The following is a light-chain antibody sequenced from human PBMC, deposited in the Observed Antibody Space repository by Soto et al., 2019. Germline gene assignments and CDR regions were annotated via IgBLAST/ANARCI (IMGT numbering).Light chain of an antibody. Sequence: IVVTQSPASLTVSLGERATINCKSSQTVFTGSNNKNYLAWYQQKPGQAPKLLMYWATARESGVPDRFRGSGFGTDFTLTITSVQAEDVAVYYCHQYFTLPSFGGGTKVEI. CDR1: QTVFTGSNNKNY. J-gene: IGKJ4*01. CDR2: WAT. V-gene: IGKV4-1*01. CDR3: HQYFTLPS.